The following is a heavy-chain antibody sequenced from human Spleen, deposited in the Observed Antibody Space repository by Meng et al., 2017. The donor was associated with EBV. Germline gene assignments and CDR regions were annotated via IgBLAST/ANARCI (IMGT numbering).Heavy chain of an antibody. Sequence: QVQLKKLGAGLLKPSETLSLTCAVYGGSFSDYYWTWIRQPPGMGLEWIGEINHSGITSYNPSLRSRVTISVDTSKNQFSLKLTSVTAADTAVYYCASNIKVPRYWGQGTLVTVSS. V-gene: IGHV4-34*01. CDR1: GGSFSDYY. J-gene: IGHJ4*02. CDR2: INHSGIT. CDR3: ASNIKVPRY. D-gene: IGHD2/OR15-2a*01.